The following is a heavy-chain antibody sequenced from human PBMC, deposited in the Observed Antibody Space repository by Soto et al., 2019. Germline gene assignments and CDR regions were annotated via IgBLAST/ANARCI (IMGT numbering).Heavy chain of an antibody. CDR2: IYPGDSDS. Sequence: PGESLKISCEGSGYTFTTYWVAWVRQMPGKGLEWVGSIYPGDSDSRYNPSVQGQVTISADRSISTAYLQWNSLKASDTAMYFCARHKGYCSSTSCYGMDVWGQGTTVTVPS. J-gene: IGHJ6*02. CDR1: GYTFTTYW. V-gene: IGHV5-51*01. CDR3: ARHKGYCSSTSCYGMDV. D-gene: IGHD2-15*01.